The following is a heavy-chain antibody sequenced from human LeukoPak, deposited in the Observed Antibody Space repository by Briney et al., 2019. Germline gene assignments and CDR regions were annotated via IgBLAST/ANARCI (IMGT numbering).Heavy chain of an antibody. V-gene: IGHV4-59*01. D-gene: IGHD1-26*01. CDR3: ARDQYYDAFDI. Sequence: PSETLSLTCTVSGGSISSSYYWSWIRQPPGKGLEWIGFIYYTGNTNYNPSLKSRVTISVDTSKNQFSLKLSSVTAADTAVYYCARDQYYDAFDIRGQGTMVIVPS. CDR2: IYYTGNT. CDR1: GGSISSSYY. J-gene: IGHJ3*02.